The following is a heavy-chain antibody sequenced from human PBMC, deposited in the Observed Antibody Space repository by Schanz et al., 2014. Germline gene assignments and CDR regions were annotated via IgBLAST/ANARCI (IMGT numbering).Heavy chain of an antibody. CDR2: ISAYNGHT. Sequence: QVQLVQSGAEVKKPGASVKVSCKASGYTFISYGIKWVRQAPGQGLEWMGWISAYNGHTDYAQKLQGRVTLTTDTSTSTAYMELRHLRSDDTALYYCARAKRFGDMDVWGQGTTVTVSS. V-gene: IGHV1-18*01. CDR3: ARAKRFGDMDV. CDR1: GYTFISYG. D-gene: IGHD3-10*01. J-gene: IGHJ6*02.